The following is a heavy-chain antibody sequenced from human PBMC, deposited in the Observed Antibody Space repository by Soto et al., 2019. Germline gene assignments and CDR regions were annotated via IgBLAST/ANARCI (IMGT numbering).Heavy chain of an antibody. J-gene: IGHJ5*02. Sequence: QVQLVQSGAEVKRPGASVKVSCKASGYTFSSYNIYWVRQASGQGLEWMGWINPNSGDTGYAHNFLGRVTLTRDPALRTAYMELTSLKSEDTAVYYCAGGGGYLEWFPWFDPWGQGTLVTVSS. D-gene: IGHD3-3*01. CDR1: GYTFSSYN. CDR3: AGGGGYLEWFPWFDP. V-gene: IGHV1-8*01. CDR2: INPNSGDT.